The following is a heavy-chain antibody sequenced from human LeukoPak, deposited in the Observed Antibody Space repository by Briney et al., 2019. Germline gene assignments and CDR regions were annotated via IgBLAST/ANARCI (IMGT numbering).Heavy chain of an antibody. CDR3: ASLRYYYDSSGSRPVDY. Sequence: SETLSLTCAVYGGSFSGYYWSWIRQPPGKGLEWIGEINHSGNTNYNPSLKSRVTISVDTSKNQFTLKLSSVTAADTAVYHCASLRYYYDSSGSRPVDYWGQGTLVTVSS. CDR2: INHSGNT. V-gene: IGHV4-34*01. J-gene: IGHJ4*02. D-gene: IGHD3-22*01. CDR1: GGSFSGYY.